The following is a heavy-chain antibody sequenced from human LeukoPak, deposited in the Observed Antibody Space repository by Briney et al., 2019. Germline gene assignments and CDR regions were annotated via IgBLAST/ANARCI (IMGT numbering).Heavy chain of an antibody. CDR3: ARAQADVVVYWFDP. D-gene: IGHD2-2*01. J-gene: IGHJ5*02. CDR1: GGTFSSYA. V-gene: IGHV1-69*13. CDR2: IIPIFGTA. Sequence: ASVKVPCKASGGTFSSYAISWVRQAPGQGLEWMGGIIPIFGTANYAQKFQGRVTITADESTSTAYMELSSLRSEDTAVYYCARAQADVVVYWFDPWGQGTLVTVSS.